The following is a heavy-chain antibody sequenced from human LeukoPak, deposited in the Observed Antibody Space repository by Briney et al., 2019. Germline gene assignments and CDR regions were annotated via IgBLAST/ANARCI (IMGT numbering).Heavy chain of an antibody. V-gene: IGHV3-53*01. CDR1: GFTVSSNY. Sequence: GSLRLSCAASGFTVSSNYMTWVRQAPGKGLEWVAVIYKSAITYHADTVKGRFTISRDNSKNTLYLQMNSLRAEDTAVYYCARSLRVRGVPDYMDVWGKGTTVTISS. J-gene: IGHJ6*03. CDR3: ARSLRVRGVPDYMDV. D-gene: IGHD3-10*01. CDR2: IYKSAIT.